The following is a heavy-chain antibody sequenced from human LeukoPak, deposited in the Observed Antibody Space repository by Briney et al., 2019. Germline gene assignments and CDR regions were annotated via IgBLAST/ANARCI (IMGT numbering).Heavy chain of an antibody. D-gene: IGHD2-15*01. CDR2: VFYNGNT. CDR3: ARSASLPPYYFDC. CDR1: DDSVSSGAYY. V-gene: IGHV4-31*03. J-gene: IGHJ4*02. Sequence: SETLSLTCTVSDDSVSSGAYYWSWIRQHPGKGLEWIGYVFYNGNTFYNPSLESRLTISVDTSKKQFSLKLKSVTAADTALYYCARSASLPPYYFDCWGQGTLVTVSS.